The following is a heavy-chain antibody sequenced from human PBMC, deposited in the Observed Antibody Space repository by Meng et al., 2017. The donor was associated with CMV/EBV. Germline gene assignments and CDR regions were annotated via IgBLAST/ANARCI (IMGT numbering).Heavy chain of an antibody. J-gene: IGHJ6*02. CDR2: MNPNSGNT. CDR1: GYTFTSYD. CDR3: ARDGGGYCSSTSCQDPYYYYGMDV. V-gene: IGHV1-8*03. Sequence: ASVKVSCKASGYTFTSYDINWVRQATGRGLEWMGWMNPNSGNTGYAQKFQGRVTITRNTSISTAYMELSSLRSEDTAVYYCARDGGGYCSSTSCQDPYYYYGMDVWGQGTTVTVSS. D-gene: IGHD2-2*01.